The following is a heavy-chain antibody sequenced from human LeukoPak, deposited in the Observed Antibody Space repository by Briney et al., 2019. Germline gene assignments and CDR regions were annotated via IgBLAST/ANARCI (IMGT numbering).Heavy chain of an antibody. CDR1: GYTFTGYY. D-gene: IGHD3-22*01. J-gene: IGHJ5*02. CDR3: ARDQYYDSKGWFDP. V-gene: IGHV1-2*02. CDR2: INPNSSGT. Sequence: ASVKVSCKASGYTFTGYYMHWVRQAPGQGLEWMGWINPNSSGTNYAQKFQGRVTMTTDTSTSTAYMELRSLRSDDTAVYYCARDQYYDSKGWFDPWGQGTLVTVSS.